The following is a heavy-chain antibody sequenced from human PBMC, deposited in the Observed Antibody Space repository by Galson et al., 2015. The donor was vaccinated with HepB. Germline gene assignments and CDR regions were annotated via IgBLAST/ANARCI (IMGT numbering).Heavy chain of an antibody. D-gene: IGHD3-22*01. CDR3: AREYYDSSGYYRFDY. CDR1: GYTFTSYG. J-gene: IGHJ4*02. V-gene: IGHV1-18*04. Sequence: SVKVSCKASGYTFTSYGISWVRQAPGQGLEWMGWISAYNGNTNYAQKLQGRVTMTTDTPTSTAYMELRSLRSDDTAVYYCAREYYDSSGYYRFDYWGQGTLVTVSS. CDR2: ISAYNGNT.